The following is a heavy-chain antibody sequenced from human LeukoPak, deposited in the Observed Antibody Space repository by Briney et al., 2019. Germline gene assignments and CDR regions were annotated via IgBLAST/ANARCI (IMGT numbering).Heavy chain of an antibody. Sequence: GGSLRLSCAASGFTFSTYDMHWVRQATGKGLEWASGIGTAGDTYYSDSVKGRFTISRENARSSLYLQMDSLRVGDTALYYCTRGGRDGFDIWGQGTMVTVSS. CDR2: IGTAGDT. CDR3: TRGGRDGFDI. CDR1: GFTFSTYD. V-gene: IGHV3-13*01. D-gene: IGHD2-15*01. J-gene: IGHJ3*02.